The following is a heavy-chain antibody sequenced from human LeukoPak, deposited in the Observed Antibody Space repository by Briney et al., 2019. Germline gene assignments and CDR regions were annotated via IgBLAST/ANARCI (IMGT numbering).Heavy chain of an antibody. CDR1: GFTFSSYA. Sequence: GGSLRLSCAASGFTFSSYATSWVRQAPGKGLEWVSAISGSGGSTYYADSVKGRFTISRDNSKNTLYLQMNSLRAEDTAVYYCAKSFFDLEDFWSGYYSWGQGTLVTVSS. J-gene: IGHJ5*02. CDR3: AKSFFDLEDFWSGYYS. CDR2: ISGSGGST. D-gene: IGHD3-3*01. V-gene: IGHV3-23*01.